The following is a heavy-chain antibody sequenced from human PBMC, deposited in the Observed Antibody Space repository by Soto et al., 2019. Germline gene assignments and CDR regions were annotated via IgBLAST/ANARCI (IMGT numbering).Heavy chain of an antibody. J-gene: IGHJ5*02. V-gene: IGHV4-39*01. Sequence: SETLSLTCTVSGGSINGDTYYWGWIRQPPGKGLEWIGSIYYSGTSSYNPSLESRVTMSVDTSKKQLSLRLRSVTAADTAVYYCARLHCDSPNCVPLDPWGQGTLVTSPQ. D-gene: IGHD2-2*01. CDR2: IYYSGTS. CDR1: GGSINGDTYY. CDR3: ARLHCDSPNCVPLDP.